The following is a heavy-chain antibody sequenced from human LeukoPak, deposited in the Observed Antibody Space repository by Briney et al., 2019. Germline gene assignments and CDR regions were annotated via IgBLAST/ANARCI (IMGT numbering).Heavy chain of an antibody. D-gene: IGHD6-13*01. CDR1: GFTFSSYS. Sequence: GGSLRLSCAASGFTFSSYSMNWVRQAPGKGLEWVSSISSSSSYIYYADSVKGRFTISRDNAKNSLYLQMNSLRAEDTAVYYCAKDPDSSSWYFDLWGRGTLVTVSS. J-gene: IGHJ2*01. CDR2: ISSSSSYI. CDR3: AKDPDSSSWYFDL. V-gene: IGHV3-21*01.